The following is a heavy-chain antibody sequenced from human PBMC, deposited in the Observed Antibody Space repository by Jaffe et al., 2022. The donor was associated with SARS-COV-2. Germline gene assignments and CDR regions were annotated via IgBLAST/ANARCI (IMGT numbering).Heavy chain of an antibody. J-gene: IGHJ4*02. V-gene: IGHV3-21*02. D-gene: IGHD6-13*01. CDR2: ISSGSSYT. CDR3: ARDQYGAAAGSHYFDY. CDR1: GFTFSSHR. Sequence: EVQLVESGGGLVKPGGSLRLSCAASGFTFSSHRMNWVRQAPGKGLEWVSSISSGSSYTDYADSVKGRFTISRDNAKNSLYLQMDGLRAEDTAVYFCARDQYGAAAGSHYFDYWGQGTLVTVSS.